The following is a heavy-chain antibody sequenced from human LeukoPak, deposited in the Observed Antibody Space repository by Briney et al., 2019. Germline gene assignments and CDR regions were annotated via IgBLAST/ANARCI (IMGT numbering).Heavy chain of an antibody. D-gene: IGHD2-15*01. Sequence: PSETLSLTCTVSGGSISSYYWSWVRQAPGKGLEWVSAISGSGGSTYYADSVKGRFTISRDNSKNTLYLQMNSLRAEDTAVYYCAKDPCSGGSCYSDYWGQGTLVTVSS. CDR2: ISGSGGST. J-gene: IGHJ4*02. V-gene: IGHV3-23*01. CDR1: GGSISSYY. CDR3: AKDPCSGGSCYSDY.